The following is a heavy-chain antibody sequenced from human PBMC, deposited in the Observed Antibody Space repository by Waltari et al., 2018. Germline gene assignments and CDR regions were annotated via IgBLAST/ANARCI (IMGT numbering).Heavy chain of an antibody. CDR3: APLGVSSLTWTD. J-gene: IGHJ4*02. CDR2: MSGSGYHN. V-gene: IGHV3-48*01. D-gene: IGHD3-10*01. Sequence: EVQLLESGGGVVQPGGSLRLSCAAFGFTFSNYGMNWVRQAPRKGGGAVAGMSGSGYHNYYADSVKGRFTMTRDNAENSLFLEMSGLWAEDTAVYYCAPLGVSSLTWTDWGQGTLVTVSS. CDR1: GFTFSNYG.